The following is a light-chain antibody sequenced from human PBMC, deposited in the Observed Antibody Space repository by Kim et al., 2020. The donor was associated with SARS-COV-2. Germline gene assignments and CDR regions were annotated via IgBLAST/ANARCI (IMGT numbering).Light chain of an antibody. V-gene: IGKV2-28*01. CDR3: MQALQTGGT. CDR1: QSLLHSNGYNY. Sequence: DIVMTQSPLSLPVTPGEPASISCRSSQSLLHSNGYNYLDWYLQKPGQSPQLLIYLGSNRASGVPDRFSGSGSGTDFTLKISRVEAEDVGVYYCMQALQTGGTFGQGTKWISN. J-gene: IGKJ1*01. CDR2: LGS.